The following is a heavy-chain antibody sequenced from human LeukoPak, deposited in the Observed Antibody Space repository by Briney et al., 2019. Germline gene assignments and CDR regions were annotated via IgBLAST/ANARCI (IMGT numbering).Heavy chain of an antibody. D-gene: IGHD3-10*01. J-gene: IGHJ4*02. CDR3: VRDFGNY. V-gene: IGHV3-7*04. Sequence: PGGSLRLSCAASGFTFSDYWMSWVRQAPGKGLEWVASVKEDGSQKYYVDSVKGRFTISRDNAKNSLYLQMNSLRAEDTAVYYCVRDFGNYWGQGTLVSVSS. CDR1: GFTFSDYW. CDR2: VKEDGSQK.